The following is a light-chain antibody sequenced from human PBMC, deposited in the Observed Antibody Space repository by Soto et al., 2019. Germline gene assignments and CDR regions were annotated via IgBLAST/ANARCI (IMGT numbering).Light chain of an antibody. CDR2: DAS. Sequence: EIVLTQSPATLSLSPGERATLSCRASQSVSSYLAWYQQKPGQAPRLLIYDASNRATGIPARFSGSGSGTAFTPTISRLGPEDFAVYYCQQRSNWPPWTFGQGTKVEIK. CDR3: QQRSNWPPWT. V-gene: IGKV3-11*01. CDR1: QSVSSY. J-gene: IGKJ1*01.